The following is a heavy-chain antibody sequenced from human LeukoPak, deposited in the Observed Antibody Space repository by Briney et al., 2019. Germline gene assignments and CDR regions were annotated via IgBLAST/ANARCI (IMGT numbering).Heavy chain of an antibody. CDR2: IYYSGST. J-gene: IGHJ6*03. CDR3: ARVDIVVVVAASYYYMDV. D-gene: IGHD2-15*01. V-gene: IGHV4-59*01. Sequence: SETLSLTCTVSGGSTSSYYWSWIRQPPGKGLEWIGYIYYSGSTNYNPSLKSRVTISVDTSKNQFSLKLSSVTAADTAVYYCARVDIVVVVAASYYYMDVWGKGTTVTVSS. CDR1: GGSTSSYY.